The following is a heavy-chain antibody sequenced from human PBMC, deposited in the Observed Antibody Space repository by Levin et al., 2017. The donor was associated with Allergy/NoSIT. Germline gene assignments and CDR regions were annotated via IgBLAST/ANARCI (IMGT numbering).Heavy chain of an antibody. D-gene: IGHD2-15*01. J-gene: IGHJ4*02. CDR3: ARGGGYCSGGSCYSRY. CDR1: GGSFSGYY. V-gene: IGHV4-34*01. Sequence: PSETLSLTCAVYGGSFSGYYWSWIRQPPGKGLEWIGEINHSGSTNYNPSLKSRVTISVDTSKNQFSLKLSSVTAADTAVYYCARGGGYCSGGSCYSRYWGQGTLVTVSS. CDR2: INHSGST.